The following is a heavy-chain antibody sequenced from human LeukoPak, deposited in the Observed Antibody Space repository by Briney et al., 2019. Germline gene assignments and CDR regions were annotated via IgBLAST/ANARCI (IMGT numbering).Heavy chain of an antibody. V-gene: IGHV1-2*04. D-gene: IGHD3-22*01. CDR1: GYTFTGYY. CDR2: INPNSGGT. Sequence: ASMKVSCKASGYTFTGYYMHWVRQAPGQGLEWMGWINPNSGGTNYAQKFQGWVTMTRDTSISTAYMELSRLRSEDTAVYYCASLSSRDSSGYYYRTFDYWGQGTLVTVSS. J-gene: IGHJ4*02. CDR3: ASLSSRDSSGYYYRTFDY.